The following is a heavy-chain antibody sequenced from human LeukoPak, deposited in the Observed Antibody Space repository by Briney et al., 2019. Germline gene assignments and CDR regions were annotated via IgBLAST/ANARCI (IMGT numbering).Heavy chain of an antibody. CDR3: ARDPYPGGLGI. D-gene: IGHD3-16*01. CDR1: GFSFGSYE. V-gene: IGHV3-21*01. J-gene: IGHJ3*02. Sequence: GGSLRLFCAASGFSFGSYEMNWVRQAPGKGPEWVSSISSSSSYIYYADSVKGRFTISRDNAKNSLYLQMNSLRAEDTAVYYCARDPYPGGLGIWGQGTMVTVSS. CDR2: ISSSSSYI.